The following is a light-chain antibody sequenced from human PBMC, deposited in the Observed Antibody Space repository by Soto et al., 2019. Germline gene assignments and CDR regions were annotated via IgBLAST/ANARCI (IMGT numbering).Light chain of an antibody. CDR2: EVS. CDR1: QSVLHSDGKTH. V-gene: IGKV2-29*02. Sequence: DILLTQSPLSLSVTPGQPASISCSSSQSVLHSDGKTHLYWYLQRPGQSPHLLIYEVSRRFSGVPDRFSGSGSGTDFTLTVSRVEAEDVGVYYRMQTKQLPVTFGQGTKVDIK. CDR3: MQTKQLPVT. J-gene: IGKJ1*01.